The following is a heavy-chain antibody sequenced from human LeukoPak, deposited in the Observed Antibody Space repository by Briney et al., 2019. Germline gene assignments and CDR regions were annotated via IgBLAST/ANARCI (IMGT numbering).Heavy chain of an antibody. D-gene: IGHD3-10*01. CDR3: TGAGYYNGYDY. V-gene: IGHV3-74*03. J-gene: IGHJ4*02. CDR2: IAPDGSAT. CDR1: GFTFSRHW. Sequence: GGSVRLSCVASGFTFSRHWMHWVRQVPGKGLVAVARIAPDGSATTYADSVKGRFTISTNNTKNTLNLEINSTTAEDTALYYCTGAGYYNGYDYWGQGTLVTVSS.